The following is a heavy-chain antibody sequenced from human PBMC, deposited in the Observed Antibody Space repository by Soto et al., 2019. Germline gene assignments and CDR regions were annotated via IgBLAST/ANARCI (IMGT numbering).Heavy chain of an antibody. CDR1: GFTFSSYW. D-gene: IGHD5-12*01. J-gene: IGHJ4*02. V-gene: IGHV3-74*01. Sequence: GGSLRLSCAASGFTFSSYWMHWVCQAPGKGLVWVSRINSDGSSTSYADSVKGRFTISRDNAKNTLYLQMNSLRAEDTAVYYCARVGDSGYDWGEYYFDYWGQGTLVTVSS. CDR3: ARVGDSGYDWGEYYFDY. CDR2: INSDGSST.